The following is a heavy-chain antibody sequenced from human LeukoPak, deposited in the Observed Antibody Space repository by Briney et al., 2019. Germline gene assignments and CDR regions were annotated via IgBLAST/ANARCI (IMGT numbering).Heavy chain of an antibody. J-gene: IGHJ4*02. V-gene: IGHV1-24*01. CDR1: GYTLTELS. D-gene: IGHD5-12*01. CDR2: FGPEDGET. Sequence: ASVKVSCKVSGYTLTELSMHWVRQAPGKGLEWMGGFGPEDGETIYAQKFQGRVTITADESTSTAYMELSSLRSEDTAVYYCASGSGYEHYWGQGTLVTVSS. CDR3: ASGSGYEHY.